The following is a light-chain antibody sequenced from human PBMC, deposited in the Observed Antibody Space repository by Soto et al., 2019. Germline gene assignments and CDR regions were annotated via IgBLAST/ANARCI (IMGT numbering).Light chain of an antibody. CDR2: GAS. CDR3: QQYGMSPWT. J-gene: IGKJ1*01. V-gene: IGKV3-20*01. Sequence: DIVLTQSPGTLSLSPGERATLSCRASQSISSSYLAWYQQRPGQAPRLLIYGASSRATGIPDRFSGSGSGTDFTLTISSLEPEDFAVYYCQQYGMSPWTFGQGTKVEI. CDR1: QSISSSY.